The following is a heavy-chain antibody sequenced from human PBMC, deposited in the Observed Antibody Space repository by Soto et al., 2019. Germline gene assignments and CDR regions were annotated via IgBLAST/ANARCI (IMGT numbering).Heavy chain of an antibody. CDR3: ARDQWFVGIAVAGKSGY. CDR1: GFTFSSYS. CDR2: ISSSSSYI. V-gene: IGHV3-21*06. J-gene: IGHJ4*02. Sequence: GGSLRLSCAASGFTFSSYSMNWVRQAPGKGLEWVSSISSSSSYIYYADSVKGRFTISRDNAKNSLYLQMNTLRAEDTAVYYCARDQWFVGIAVAGKSGYWGQGTLVTVSS. D-gene: IGHD6-19*01.